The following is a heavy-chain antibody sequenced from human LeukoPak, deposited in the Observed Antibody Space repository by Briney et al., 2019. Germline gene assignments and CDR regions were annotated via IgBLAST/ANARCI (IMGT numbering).Heavy chain of an antibody. Sequence: GGSLRLSCAASGFIFSSYWMSWVRQAPGKGLEWVAKMKGSEEYYVDSVKGRFTISRDNAKNSLYLQMNSLRVDDTAVYYCTGGARFCGGGSCFSCFAPGGQGTLVTV. D-gene: IGHD2-15*01. CDR2: MKGSEE. CDR1: GFIFSSYW. V-gene: IGHV3-7*01. J-gene: IGHJ5*02. CDR3: TGGARFCGGGSCFSCFAP.